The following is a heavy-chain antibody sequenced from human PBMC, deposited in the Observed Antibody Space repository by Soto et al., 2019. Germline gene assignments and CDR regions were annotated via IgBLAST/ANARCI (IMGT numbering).Heavy chain of an antibody. V-gene: IGHV1-69*13. J-gene: IGHJ6*02. CDR2: IIPIFSSR. CDR3: ARGETYLGV. Sequence: GASVKVSCKTSRDTFNKYAFNWVRQAPGQGLEWMGWIIPIFSSRNYAEKFQGSVTITADDSTSTAYMELRSLRFEDTAVYYCARGETYLGVWGQGTTVTVSS. CDR1: RDTFNKYA.